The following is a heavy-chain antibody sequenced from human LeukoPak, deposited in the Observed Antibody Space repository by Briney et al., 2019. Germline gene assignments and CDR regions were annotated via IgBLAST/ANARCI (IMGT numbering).Heavy chain of an antibody. D-gene: IGHD3-3*02. V-gene: IGHV4-59*08. CDR3: AIWEEALRAFDV. Sequence: SETLSLTCSVSGDSIRNYYWNWVRQPPGKSLEWIGYTHHSGKTYYNPSLKSRVSTSVDTSKNQFSLKLSFVTAADTAIYYCAIWEEALRAFDVWGQGTMVTVSS. CDR2: THHSGKT. CDR1: GDSIRNYY. J-gene: IGHJ3*01.